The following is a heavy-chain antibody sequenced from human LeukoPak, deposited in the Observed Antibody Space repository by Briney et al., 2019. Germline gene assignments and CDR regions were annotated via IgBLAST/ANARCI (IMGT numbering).Heavy chain of an antibody. Sequence: GGSLRLSCAASGFTFSSYEMNWVRQAPGKGLEWVSCISSSGSTIYYADSVKGRFTISRDNAKNSLYLQMNSLRAEDTAVYYCARSMITFGGVIVPFDYWGQGTLVTVSS. D-gene: IGHD3-16*02. V-gene: IGHV3-48*03. CDR3: ARSMITFGGVIVPFDY. CDR2: ISSSGSTI. J-gene: IGHJ4*02. CDR1: GFTFSSYE.